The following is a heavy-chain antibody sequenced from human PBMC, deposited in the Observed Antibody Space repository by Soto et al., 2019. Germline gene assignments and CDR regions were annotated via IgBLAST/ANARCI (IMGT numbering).Heavy chain of an antibody. J-gene: IGHJ4*02. V-gene: IGHV3-48*02. CDR2: FRGSSSTT. CDR3: ARDLNWSFDY. D-gene: IGHD1-1*01. Sequence: EVQLVESGGGLVQPGGSLRLSCAASGFTFSGFSVNWVRQAPGKGLEWISYFRGSSSTTYYADSVRGRITISSDNAQNSLYLQMNSLRDEDTAVYYCARDLNWSFDYWGQGTLVTVSS. CDR1: GFTFSGFS.